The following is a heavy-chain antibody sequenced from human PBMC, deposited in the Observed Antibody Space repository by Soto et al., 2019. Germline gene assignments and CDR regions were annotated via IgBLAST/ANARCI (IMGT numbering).Heavy chain of an antibody. CDR1: GFTFSSYG. CDR2: ISYDGSNK. Sequence: GGSLRLSCAASGFTFSSYGMHWVRQAPGKGLEWVAVISYDGSNKYYADSVKGRFTISRDNSKNTLYLQMNSLRAEDTAVYYCARSKTLNTAMVSWGQGTLVTVSS. CDR3: ARSKTLNTAMVS. D-gene: IGHD5-18*01. J-gene: IGHJ5*02. V-gene: IGHV3-30*03.